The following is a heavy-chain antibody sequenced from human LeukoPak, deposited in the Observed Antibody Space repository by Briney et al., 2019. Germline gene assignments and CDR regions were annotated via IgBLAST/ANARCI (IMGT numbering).Heavy chain of an antibody. V-gene: IGHV3-66*01. CDR2: SYLGGTT. J-gene: IGHJ4*02. CDR1: GFTVSSNY. Sequence: PGGSLRLSCAASGFTVSSNYMTWVRQSPGKGLEWVSVSYLGGTTGYADSVKGRFTISRDNAKNMLYLQMDSLRAEDTSVYYCTSPPSIAVADPFDSWGQGTLVTVSS. D-gene: IGHD6-19*01. CDR3: TSPPSIAVADPFDS.